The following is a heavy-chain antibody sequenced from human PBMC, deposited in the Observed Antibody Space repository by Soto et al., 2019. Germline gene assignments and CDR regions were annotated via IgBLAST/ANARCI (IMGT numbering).Heavy chain of an antibody. CDR1: GYTFTGYY. J-gene: IGHJ6*02. CDR3: AKGGAIVAAGTRVYLYNAMDD. D-gene: IGHD1-26*01. CDR2: INPNSGDT. Sequence: ASVKVSCKASGYTFTGYYVHWVRQAPGQGLEWMGWINPNSGDTYLAQRFQGRVTMNRDTSIGTAYMELRGLTSDDTAEYYCAKGGAIVAAGTRVYLYNAMDDWGQVTRVTVSS. V-gene: IGHV1-2*02.